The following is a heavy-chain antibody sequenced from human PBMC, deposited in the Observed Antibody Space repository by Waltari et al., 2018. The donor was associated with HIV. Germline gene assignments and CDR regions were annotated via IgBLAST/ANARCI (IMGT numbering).Heavy chain of an antibody. D-gene: IGHD6-19*01. CDR3: ARRDGSGWDNYYYGMDV. CDR2: IYYSGST. J-gene: IGHJ6*02. V-gene: IGHV4-39*01. Sequence: QLQLQESGPGLVKPSETLSLTCTVSGGSISSSSYYWGWIRQPPGKGLEGIGSIYYSGSTSYNPSLKRRVTISVDTSKNQFSLKLSSVTAADTAVYYCARRDGSGWDNYYYGMDVWGQGTTVTVSS. CDR1: GGSISSSSYY.